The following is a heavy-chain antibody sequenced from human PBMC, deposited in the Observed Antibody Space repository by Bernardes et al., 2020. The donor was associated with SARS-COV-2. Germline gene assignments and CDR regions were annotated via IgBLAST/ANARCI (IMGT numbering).Heavy chain of an antibody. CDR1: VFTFSSYA. D-gene: IGHD1-26*01. CDR3: AKDQYPGGWEPIDY. CDR2: ISGSGAST. V-gene: IGHV3-23*01. Sequence: GGSLRLSCASSVFTFSSYAMIWVLHAPAKGLEWVSSISGSGASTYYADSVKGRFTISRDNSKNTLFLQLNSLRAEDTAIYYCAKDQYPGGWEPIDYWGQGTLVTVSS. J-gene: IGHJ4*02.